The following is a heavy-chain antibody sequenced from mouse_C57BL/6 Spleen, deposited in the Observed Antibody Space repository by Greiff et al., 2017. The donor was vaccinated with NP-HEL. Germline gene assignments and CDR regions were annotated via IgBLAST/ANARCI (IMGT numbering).Heavy chain of an antibody. CDR1: GYTFTDYY. CDR3: ARWLVYYFDY. D-gene: IGHD3-3*01. V-gene: IGHV1-76*01. CDR2: IYPGSGNT. Sequence: QVQLQQSGAELVRPGASVKLSCKASGYTFTDYYINWVQQRPGQGLEWIARIYPGSGNTYYNEKFKGKATLTAEKSSSTAYMQLSSLTSEDSAVYFCARWLVYYFDYWGQGTTLTVSS. J-gene: IGHJ2*01.